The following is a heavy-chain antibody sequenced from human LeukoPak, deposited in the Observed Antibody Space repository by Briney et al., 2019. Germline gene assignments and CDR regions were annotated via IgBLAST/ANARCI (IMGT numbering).Heavy chain of an antibody. D-gene: IGHD3-22*01. CDR1: GAYISSGNHY. Sequence: SETLSLTCRISGAYISSGNHYWNWLRQSPRKGLEWMGFIYYSGSTYYNPSFESRIAISVDTSKNQFSLRLTSVTAADTAVYYCGNQKDSSSFVDHWGQGALVTVSS. J-gene: IGHJ4*02. CDR3: GNQKDSSSFVDH. CDR2: IYYSGST. V-gene: IGHV4-30-4*01.